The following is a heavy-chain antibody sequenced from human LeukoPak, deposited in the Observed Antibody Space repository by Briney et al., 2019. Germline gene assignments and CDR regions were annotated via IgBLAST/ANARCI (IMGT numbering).Heavy chain of an antibody. D-gene: IGHD2-2*01. CDR1: GGSISSGGYY. CDR2: IYYSGST. V-gene: IGHV4-31*03. CDR3: ARAIGEDIVVVPAALDY. J-gene: IGHJ4*02. Sequence: SETLSLTCTVSGGSISSGGYYWSWLRQHPGKGLEWIGYIYYSGSTYYNPSLKSRVTISVDTSKKQFSLKLSSVTAADTAVYYCARAIGEDIVVVPAALDYWGQGTLVTVSS.